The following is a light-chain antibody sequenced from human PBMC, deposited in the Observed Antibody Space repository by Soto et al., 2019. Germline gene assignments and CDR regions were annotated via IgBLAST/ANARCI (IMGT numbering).Light chain of an antibody. Sequence: IVLMQSPGTLSLSPGERATLSCRASQSITSTYLAWYQQRPGQSPRLLIYATYSRATGIPDRFSGSVSVTDGTITIRRLETEDGSVYYCQQSGISTQTFGQGTKVDNK. CDR2: ATY. CDR1: QSITSTY. V-gene: IGKV3-20*01. J-gene: IGKJ1*01. CDR3: QQSGISTQT.